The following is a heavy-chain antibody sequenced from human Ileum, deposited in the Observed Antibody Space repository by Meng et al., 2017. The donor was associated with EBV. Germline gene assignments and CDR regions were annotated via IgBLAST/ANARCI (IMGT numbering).Heavy chain of an antibody. CDR2: ISYDENIK. CDR3: TNLSF. CDR1: GFSFDTFD. J-gene: IGHJ4*02. Sequence: QVQLGESGGGLVKPGRSLRVSCEASGFSFDTFDMHWARQAPGKGLEWVAVISYDENIKFYADSVKGRFTISRDNSKNTLYLQLNSLRPDDTAFYYCTNLSFWGQGTLVTVSS. V-gene: IGHV3-30*18. D-gene: IGHD2/OR15-2a*01.